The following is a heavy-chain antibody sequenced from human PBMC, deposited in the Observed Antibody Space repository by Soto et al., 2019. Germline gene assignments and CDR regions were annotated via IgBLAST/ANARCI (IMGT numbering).Heavy chain of an antibody. CDR2: INPSGGST. V-gene: IGHV1-46*01. Sequence: GASVKVSCQASESSFTVRYMHWVRQAPVQGLEWMGIINPSGGSTSYAQKFQGRVNMTRETSTSKVYMELSSLRSEDTAVYYCARSIVATILLQWLVEGPWYFDYWGQGTLVTVSS. CDR3: ARSIVATILLQWLVEGPWYFDY. D-gene: IGHD5-12*01. J-gene: IGHJ4*02. CDR1: ESSFTVRY.